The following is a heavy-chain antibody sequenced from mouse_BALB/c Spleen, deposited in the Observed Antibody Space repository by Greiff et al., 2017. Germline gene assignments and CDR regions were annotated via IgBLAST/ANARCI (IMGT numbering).Heavy chain of an antibody. D-gene: IGHD4-1*01. CDR3: ARSKGSNWEDAMDY. J-gene: IGHJ4*01. V-gene: IGHV1-9*01. CDR1: GYTFSSYW. CDR2: ILPGSGST. Sequence: VQLQQSGAELMKPGASVKISCKATGYTFSSYWIEWVKQRPGHGLEWIGEILPGSGSTNYNEKFKGKATFTADTSSNTAYMQLSSLTSEDSAVYYCARSKGSNWEDAMDYWGQGTSVTVSS.